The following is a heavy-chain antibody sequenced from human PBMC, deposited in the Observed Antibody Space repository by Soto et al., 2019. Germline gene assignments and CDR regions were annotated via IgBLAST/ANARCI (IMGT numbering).Heavy chain of an antibody. Sequence: SETLSLTCTVSGGSISSCYWSWIRQPAGKGLEWIWRIYTSGSTNYNPSLKSRVTMSVDTSKNQFSLKLSSVTAADTAVYYCARDSSPDYGERLRYYYYYGMDXWGQGTTVTVS. J-gene: IGHJ6*02. D-gene: IGHD4-17*01. V-gene: IGHV4-4*07. CDR1: GGSISSCY. CDR3: ARDSSPDYGERLRYYYYYGMDX. CDR2: IYTSGST.